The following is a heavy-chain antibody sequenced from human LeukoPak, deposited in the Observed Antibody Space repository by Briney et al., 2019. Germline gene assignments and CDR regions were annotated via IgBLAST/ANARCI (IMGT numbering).Heavy chain of an antibody. CDR2: IYHSGST. Sequence: PSQTLSLTCTVSGGSISSGGYYWSWIRQPPGKGLEWIGYIYHSGSTYYNPSLKSRVTISVDTSKNQFSLKLSSVTAADTAVYYCARDSGQRPLDYWGQGTLVTVSS. V-gene: IGHV4-30-2*01. D-gene: IGHD5-12*01. J-gene: IGHJ4*02. CDR3: ARDSGQRPLDY. CDR1: GGSISSGGYY.